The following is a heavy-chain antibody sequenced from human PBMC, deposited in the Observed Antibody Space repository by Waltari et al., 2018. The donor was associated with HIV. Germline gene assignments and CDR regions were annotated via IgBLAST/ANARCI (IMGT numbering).Heavy chain of an antibody. Sequence: EVQMVEFGGGLVQPGGSLRLSCTASGFTFSNYGMNWVRQAPVKGLEWVSYISSDGSATHYKDAVKGRFIISRDNAKNSLFLQVNSLRAEDTAVYYCARATRDGYDYWGQGTLVTVSA. CDR2: ISSDGSAT. J-gene: IGHJ4*02. CDR3: ARATRDGYDY. D-gene: IGHD5-18*01. CDR1: GFTFSNYG. V-gene: IGHV3-48*01.